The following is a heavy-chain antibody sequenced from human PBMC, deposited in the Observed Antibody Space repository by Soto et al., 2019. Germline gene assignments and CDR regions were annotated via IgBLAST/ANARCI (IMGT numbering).Heavy chain of an antibody. Sequence: QITLKESGPTLVKPTQTLTLICTFSGFSLSTSGVGVCWIRQPPGKALEWLALIYWVDAKRYSPSLKSRLTITKDTAKNQVVLTMTNMDPVDTATYYCAHVSHIAARPDAFEYWGQGTLVTVSS. J-gene: IGHJ4*02. CDR1: GFSLSTSGVG. CDR3: AHVSHIAARPDAFEY. D-gene: IGHD6-6*01. V-gene: IGHV2-5*02. CDR2: IYWVDAK.